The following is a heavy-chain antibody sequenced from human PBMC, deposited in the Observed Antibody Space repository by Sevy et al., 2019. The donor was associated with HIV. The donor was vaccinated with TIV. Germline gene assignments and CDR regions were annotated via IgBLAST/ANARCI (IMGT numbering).Heavy chain of an antibody. Sequence: GGSLRLSCLESGFTLSNYDIHWVRQAAGKGLEWVAFIRFGGSILYYADSVKGRFTISRDNSKNTLYLQMNSLRPEDTAIYDCEKRGSRSGYDLDYWGQGTLVTVSS. CDR1: GFTLSNYD. CDR3: EKRGSRSGYDLDY. D-gene: IGHD5-12*01. J-gene: IGHJ4*02. CDR2: IRFGGSIL. V-gene: IGHV3-30*02.